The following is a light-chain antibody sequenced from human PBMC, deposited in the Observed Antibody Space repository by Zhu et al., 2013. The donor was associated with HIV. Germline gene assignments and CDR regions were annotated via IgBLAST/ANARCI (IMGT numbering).Light chain of an antibody. CDR1: SSNIGAGYD. CDR2: SNN. V-gene: IGLV1-44*01. CDR3: ASWDDSLNAVV. Sequence: QSVLTQPPSVSGAPGQRVSISCTGSSSNIGAGYDVHWYQQLPGTAPKLLIYSNNQRPSGVPDRFSGSRSGASASLAISGLQSEDEADYYCASWDDSLNAVVFGGGTKLTVL. J-gene: IGLJ2*01.